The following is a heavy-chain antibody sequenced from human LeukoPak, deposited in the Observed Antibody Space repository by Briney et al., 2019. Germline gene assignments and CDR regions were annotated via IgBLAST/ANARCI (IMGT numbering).Heavy chain of an antibody. V-gene: IGHV3-53*05. Sequence: GGSLRLSCAASRFTVSNNFMTWVRQAPGKGLEWVSLIDSGGTTYYADSVKGRFTISRDNSKNTLYLQMNSLRAEDTAVYYCAREHDYRRYFDYWGQGTLVTVSS. CDR3: AREHDYRRYFDY. J-gene: IGHJ4*02. CDR1: RFTVSNNF. CDR2: IDSGGTT. D-gene: IGHD4-11*01.